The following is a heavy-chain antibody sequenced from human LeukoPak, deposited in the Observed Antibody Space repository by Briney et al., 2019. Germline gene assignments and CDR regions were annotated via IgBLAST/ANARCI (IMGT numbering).Heavy chain of an antibody. Sequence: GASVKVSCKASGYTFTGYYMHWVRQPPGQGLEWMGRINPNSGGTNYAQKFQGRVTMTRDTSISTAYMELSRLRSDDTAVYYCARSFYGSGSYCPDWGQGTLVTVSS. CDR2: INPNSGGT. CDR1: GYTFTGYY. V-gene: IGHV1-2*06. D-gene: IGHD3-10*01. CDR3: ARSFYGSGSYCPD. J-gene: IGHJ4*02.